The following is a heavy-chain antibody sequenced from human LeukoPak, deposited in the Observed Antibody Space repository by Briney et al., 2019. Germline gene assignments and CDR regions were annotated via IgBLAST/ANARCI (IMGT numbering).Heavy chain of an antibody. J-gene: IGHJ4*02. V-gene: IGHV4-59*01. CDR1: GGSISSYY. CDR3: ARAASGPLFDY. CDR2: IYYSGST. D-gene: IGHD2-15*01. Sequence: SETLSLTCTVSGGSISSYYWSWIRQPPGKGLEWIGYIYYSGSTNYNPSLKSRVTISVDTSKDQFSLKLSSVTAADTAVYYCARAASGPLFDYWGQGTLVTVSS.